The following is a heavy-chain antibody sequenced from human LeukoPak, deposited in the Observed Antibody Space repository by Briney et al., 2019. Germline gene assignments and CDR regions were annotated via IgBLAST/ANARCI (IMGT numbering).Heavy chain of an antibody. CDR1: GGSISSGSYS. V-gene: IGHV4-30-2*01. CDR3: ARENGDYFDA. Sequence: SEILSLTCAVSGGSISSGSYSWSWIRQPPGKGLEWIGYIHHSGINYYNPSFRSRVTTSLDKSRNQFSLKLTSVTTADTAVHYCARENGDYFDAWGQGTLVTVSS. D-gene: IGHD4-17*01. CDR2: IHHSGIN. J-gene: IGHJ4*02.